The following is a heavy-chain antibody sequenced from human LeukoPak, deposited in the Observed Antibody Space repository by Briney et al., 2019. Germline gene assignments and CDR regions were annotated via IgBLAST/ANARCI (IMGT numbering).Heavy chain of an antibody. D-gene: IGHD1-7*01. J-gene: IGHJ4*02. CDR2: IISSSNYI. CDR1: GFTVTTSR. Sequence: PGGCLSPACSVSGFTVTTSRMSSVRQAPGKGLEWVSSIISSSNYIYYADSVKGRFTISGDNAKNSLYLLVNSLRAEDTAVYYGARESCEWNYYDFDCWGKG. V-gene: IGHV3-21*01. CDR3: ARESCEWNYYDFDC.